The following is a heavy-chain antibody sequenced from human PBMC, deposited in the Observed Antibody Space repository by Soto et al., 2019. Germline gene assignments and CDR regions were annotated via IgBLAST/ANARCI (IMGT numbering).Heavy chain of an antibody. CDR3: AKSAPSSSIGYQYYFDY. J-gene: IGHJ4*02. D-gene: IGHD3-22*01. V-gene: IGHV3-23*01. CDR1: GFAFTSHA. CDR2: ITAGGYST. Sequence: PGGSLRLSCAVSGFAFTSHAMSWVRQAPGKGLEWVSSITAGGYSTYYADSVKGRFTISRDNSKNTLYLQMNSLKVEDTAIYYCAKSAPSSSIGYQYYFDYWGQGTLVTVSS.